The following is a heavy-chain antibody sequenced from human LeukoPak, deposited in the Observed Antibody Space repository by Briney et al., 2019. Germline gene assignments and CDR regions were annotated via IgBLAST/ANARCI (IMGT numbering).Heavy chain of an antibody. J-gene: IGHJ4*02. Sequence: SETLSLTCAVYGGSFSGYYWSWIRQPPGKGLEWIGYIYYSGSTNYNPSLKSRVTISVDTSKNQFSLKLSSVTAADTAVYYCARPGGYSSLREPWGPVRYWGQGTLVTVSS. CDR3: ARPGGYSSLREPWGPVRY. CDR2: IYYSGST. V-gene: IGHV4-59*12. CDR1: GGSFSGYY. D-gene: IGHD6-13*01.